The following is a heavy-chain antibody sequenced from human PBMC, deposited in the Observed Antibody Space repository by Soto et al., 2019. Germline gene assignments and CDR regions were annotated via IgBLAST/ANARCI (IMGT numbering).Heavy chain of an antibody. CDR2: ISAYNGNT. CDR3: AKSIAVAGKERYYGMDV. J-gene: IGHJ6*02. Sequence: ASVKVSCKASGYTFTSYGISWVRQAPGQGLEWMGWISAYNGNTNYAQKLQGRVTMTTDTSTSTAYMELRSLRSDDTAVYYCAKSIAVAGKERYYGMDVWGQGNTVTVSS. D-gene: IGHD6-19*01. V-gene: IGHV1-18*01. CDR1: GYTFTSYG.